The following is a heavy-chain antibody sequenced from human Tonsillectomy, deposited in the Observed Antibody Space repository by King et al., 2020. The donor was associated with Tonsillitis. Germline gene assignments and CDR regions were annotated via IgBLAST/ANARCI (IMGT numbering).Heavy chain of an antibody. Sequence: QLVQSGAEVKKPGASVKVSCKASGYTFTSYYMHWVRQAPGQGLEWMGIINPSGGSTSYVQKFQGRVTMTRDTSTSRVYMELSSLKSEDTAVYYCASLGNGRAVTDSHQYYGMDVWGQGNTVTVS. CDR2: INPSGGST. D-gene: IGHD6-19*01. J-gene: IGHJ6*02. CDR1: GYTFTSYY. CDR3: ASLGNGRAVTDSHQYYGMDV. V-gene: IGHV1-46*03.